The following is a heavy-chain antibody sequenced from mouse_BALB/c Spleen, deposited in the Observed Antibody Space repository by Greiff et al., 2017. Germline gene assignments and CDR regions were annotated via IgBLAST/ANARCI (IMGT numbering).Heavy chain of an antibody. J-gene: IGHJ4*01. CDR2: IDPANGNT. D-gene: IGHD1-2*01. CDR1: GFNIKDTY. V-gene: IGHV14-3*02. CDR3: ARGSLLRYYYAMDY. Sequence: EVQLQQSGAELVKPGASVKLSCTASGFNIKDTYMHWVKQRPEQGLEWIGRIDPANGNTKYDPKFQGKATITADTSSNTAYLQLSSLTSEDTAVYYCARGSLLRYYYAMDYWGQGTSVTGSS.